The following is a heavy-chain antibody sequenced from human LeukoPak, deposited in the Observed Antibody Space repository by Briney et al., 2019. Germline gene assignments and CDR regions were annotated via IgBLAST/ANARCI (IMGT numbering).Heavy chain of an antibody. V-gene: IGHV1-18*01. CDR1: GYTFSNYG. Sequence: ASVKVSCKASGYTFSNYGINWVRQAPGQGLEWMGRIRGYNGNTDYAQNLQDRVTVTTDTSTTTAYLDLRNLKSDDTAVYYCARWTYGPGENHLDYWGQGTLVTVSS. D-gene: IGHD3-10*01. CDR3: ARWTYGPGENHLDY. J-gene: IGHJ4*02. CDR2: IRGYNGNT.